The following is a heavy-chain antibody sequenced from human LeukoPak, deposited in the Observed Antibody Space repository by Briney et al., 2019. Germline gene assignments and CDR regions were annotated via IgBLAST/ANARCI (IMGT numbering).Heavy chain of an antibody. D-gene: IGHD6-13*01. Sequence: GGSLRLSCAASGFTFSSYSMNWVRQAPGKGLGWVSSISSSSSYIYYADSVKGRFTISRDNAKNSLYLQMNSLRAEDTAVYYCASQDPAAGTGYFDYWGQGTLVTVSS. V-gene: IGHV3-21*01. CDR2: ISSSSSYI. CDR1: GFTFSSYS. CDR3: ASQDPAAGTGYFDY. J-gene: IGHJ4*02.